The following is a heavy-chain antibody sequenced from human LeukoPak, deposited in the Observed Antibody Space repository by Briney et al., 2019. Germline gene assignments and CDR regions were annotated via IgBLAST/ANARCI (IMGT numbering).Heavy chain of an antibody. CDR2: ISRDGSST. J-gene: IGHJ4*02. CDR1: GITLSNYW. D-gene: IGHD6-13*01. CDR3: ARDSRLYSSSWYSFVDY. V-gene: IGHV3-74*01. Sequence: GGSLRLSCAASGITLSNYWMHWVRQAPGEGLVWVSRISRDGSSTTYADSVKGRFTISRDNSKNTLYLQMNSLRAEDTAVYYCARDSRLYSSSWYSFVDYWGQGTLVTVSS.